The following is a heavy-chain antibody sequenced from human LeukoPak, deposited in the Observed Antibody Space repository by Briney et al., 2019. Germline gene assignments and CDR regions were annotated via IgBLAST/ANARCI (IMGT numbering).Heavy chain of an antibody. CDR2: ISYDGSNK. CDR1: GFSFSSYG. J-gene: IGHJ6*02. D-gene: IGHD2-15*01. Sequence: PGRSLRLSCAASGFSFSSYGMHWVRQAPGKGLEWVAVISYDGSNKYHTDSVKGRFTISRDNSKNTLYLQMNSLRAEDMAVYYCARDGGAKYYYGMDVWGQGTTVTVSS. V-gene: IGHV3-30*03. CDR3: ARDGGAKYYYGMDV.